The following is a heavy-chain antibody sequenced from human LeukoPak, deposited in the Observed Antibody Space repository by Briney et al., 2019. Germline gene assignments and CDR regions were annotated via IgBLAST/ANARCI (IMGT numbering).Heavy chain of an antibody. CDR1: GFTFSSYD. J-gene: IGHJ6*02. CDR3: ARGPGNTLYYGMDV. Sequence: GRSLRLSCAASGFTFSSYDMYWVRQAPGEGLEWVAVIWHDESNKYYADSVKGRFTISRDNSKNTLYLQMNSLRAKDTAVYYCARGPGNTLYYGMDVWGQGTTVTVSS. D-gene: IGHD3-10*01. V-gene: IGHV3-33*01. CDR2: IWHDESNK.